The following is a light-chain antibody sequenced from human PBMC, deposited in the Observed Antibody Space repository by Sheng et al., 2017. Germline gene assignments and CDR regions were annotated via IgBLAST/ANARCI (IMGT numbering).Light chain of an antibody. CDR2: GAS. Sequence: EIVLTQSPGTLSLSPGERATLSCRASQSVSSSYLAWYQQKPDQAPRLVIYGASSRATGIPDRFSGSGSGTDFTLTISRLEPEDFAVYYCQAYGISRWTF. J-gene: IGKJ1*01. CDR3: QAYGISRWT. V-gene: IGKV3-20*01. CDR1: QSVSSSY.